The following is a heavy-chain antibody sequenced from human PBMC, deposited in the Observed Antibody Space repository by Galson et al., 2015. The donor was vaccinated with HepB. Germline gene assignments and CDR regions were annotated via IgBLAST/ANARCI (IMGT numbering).Heavy chain of an antibody. CDR1: GGSMKNYF. CDR3: ARTTPSYGRHWPYFDN. J-gene: IGHJ4*02. V-gene: IGHV4-59*08. Sequence: SETLSLTCTVSGGSMKNYFWSWIRQSPGQGLEWIGYITDRGTPKYNPSLTSRVTITSDTSKIHFSLRLTSVTAADTAKYYCARTTPSYGRHWPYFDNCGQGILVTVSS. CDR2: ITDRGTP. D-gene: IGHD3-10*01.